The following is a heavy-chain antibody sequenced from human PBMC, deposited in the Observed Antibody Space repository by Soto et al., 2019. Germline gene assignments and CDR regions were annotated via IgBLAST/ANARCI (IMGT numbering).Heavy chain of an antibody. J-gene: IGHJ5*02. CDR3: AHRPPRGSYSRFDP. V-gene: IGHV4-39*06. Sequence: PSETLSLTCTVSGGSISSSSYYWGWIRQPPGKGLEWIGSIYYRGNTYYNPSLKNRLTITKDTSKNQVVLTMTNMDPVDTAIYYCAHRPPRGSYSRFDPWGQGTLVTVSS. CDR2: IYYRGNT. D-gene: IGHD1-26*01. CDR1: GGSISSSSYY.